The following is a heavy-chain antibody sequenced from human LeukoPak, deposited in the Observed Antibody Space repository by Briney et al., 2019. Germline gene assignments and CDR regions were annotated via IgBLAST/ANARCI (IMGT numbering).Heavy chain of an antibody. D-gene: IGHD3-10*01. CDR2: MSYSGTT. V-gene: IGHV4-39*01. CDR3: ANRGIYGYFNY. Sequence: NPSETLSLTCTVTGGSITDSTYYWGWVRQPPGKGLEWIGSMSYSGTTYYNPSLKSRVLISADTSKNQFSLRLTSVTAADTAVYYCANRGIYGYFNYWGQGTLVTVSS. J-gene: IGHJ4*02. CDR1: GGSITDSTYY.